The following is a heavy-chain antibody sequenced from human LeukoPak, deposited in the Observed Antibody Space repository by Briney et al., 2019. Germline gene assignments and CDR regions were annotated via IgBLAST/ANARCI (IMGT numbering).Heavy chain of an antibody. Sequence: GGSLRLSCAASGFTFSSYAMSWVRQAPGKGLEWVSAISGNGGSTYYADSVKGRFTISRDNSKNTLYLQMNSLRAEDTAVYYCAKAGDFGVVIGYFQHWGQGTLVTVSS. D-gene: IGHD3-3*01. CDR1: GFTFSSYA. CDR3: AKAGDFGVVIGYFQH. V-gene: IGHV3-23*01. J-gene: IGHJ1*01. CDR2: ISGNGGST.